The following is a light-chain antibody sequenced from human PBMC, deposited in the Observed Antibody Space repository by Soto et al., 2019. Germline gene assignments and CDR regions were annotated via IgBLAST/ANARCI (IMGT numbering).Light chain of an antibody. J-gene: IGKJ5*01. V-gene: IGKV3-11*01. CDR2: DAS. Sequence: TQSPATLSVSPGERATVSCTASQSLSSNLAWYQQKPGQAPRLLIYDASNRATGIPARFSGSGSGTDFTLTISSLESEDFAVYYCQQRSNFITFGQGTRLEIK. CDR3: QQRSNFIT. CDR1: QSLSSN.